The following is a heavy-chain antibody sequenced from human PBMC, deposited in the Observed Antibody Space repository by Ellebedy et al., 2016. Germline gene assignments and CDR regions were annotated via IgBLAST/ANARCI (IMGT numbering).Heavy chain of an antibody. CDR3: ARQPAGSSSGKFGMDV. CDR2: INSDGRST. Sequence: GESLKIPCAASGFTFSSYWMHWVRQAPGKGLVWVSRINSDGRSTTYADSVKGRFTISRDNAKNTLYLQMNSLRGEDTAVYYCARQPAGSSSGKFGMDVWGQGTTVTVSS. D-gene: IGHD3-10*01. CDR1: GFTFSSYW. V-gene: IGHV3-74*01. J-gene: IGHJ6*02.